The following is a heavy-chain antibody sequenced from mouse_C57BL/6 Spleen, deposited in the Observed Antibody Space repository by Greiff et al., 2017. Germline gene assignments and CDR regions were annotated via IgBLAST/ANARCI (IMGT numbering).Heavy chain of an antibody. V-gene: IGHV1-55*01. D-gene: IGHD3-2*02. CDR2: IYPGSGST. Sequence: QVHVKQSGAELVKPGASVKMSCKASGYTFTSYWITWVKQRPGQGLEWIGDIYPGSGSTNYNEKFKSKATLTVDTSSSTAYMQLSSLTSEDSAVYYCACSTAQAHYYAMDYWGQGTSVTVSS. CDR1: GYTFTSYW. J-gene: IGHJ4*01. CDR3: ACSTAQAHYYAMDY.